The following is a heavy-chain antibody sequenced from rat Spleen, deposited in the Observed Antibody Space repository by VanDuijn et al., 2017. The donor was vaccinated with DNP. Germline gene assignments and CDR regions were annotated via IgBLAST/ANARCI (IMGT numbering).Heavy chain of an antibody. CDR1: GFSLTGYN. Sequence: QVQLQESGPGLVQPSETLSLTCTVSGFSLTGYNMHWVRQPPGRGLEWMGIMWRGETTDYNSAPKSRLSISRDTSKNQGFLKMHSLQSEDTSTYYCVREGAALDHWGQGVVVTVSS. J-gene: IGHJ2*01. V-gene: IGHV2-45*01. CDR3: VREGAALDH. D-gene: IGHD1-2*01. CDR2: MWRGETT.